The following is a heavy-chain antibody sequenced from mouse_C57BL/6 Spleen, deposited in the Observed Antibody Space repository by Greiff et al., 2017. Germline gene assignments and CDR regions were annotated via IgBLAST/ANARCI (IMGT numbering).Heavy chain of an antibody. CDR1: GYTFTSYW. Sequence: VQLQQPGAELVRPGTSVKLSCKASGYTFTSYWMHWVKQRPGQGLEWIGVIDPSASYTNYNQKFKGKATLTVDTSSSTAYMQLSSLTSEDSAVYYCASTRYYGSSPDYWGQGTTLTVSS. V-gene: IGHV1-59*01. J-gene: IGHJ2*01. CDR2: IDPSASYT. D-gene: IGHD1-1*01. CDR3: ASTRYYGSSPDY.